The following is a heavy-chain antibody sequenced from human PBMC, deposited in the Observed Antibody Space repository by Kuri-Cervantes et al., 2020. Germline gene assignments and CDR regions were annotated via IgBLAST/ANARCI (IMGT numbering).Heavy chain of an antibody. D-gene: IGHD4-17*01. CDR2: IYYSGST. Sequence: LRLSCTVSGGSISSGGYYWSWIRQHPGKGLEWIGYIYYSGSTYYNPSLKSRVTISVDTSKNQFSLKLSSVTAADTAVYYCARDSHYGDYRVWGQGTLVTVSS. J-gene: IGHJ4*02. V-gene: IGHV4-31*02. CDR1: GGSISSGGYY. CDR3: ARDSHYGDYRV.